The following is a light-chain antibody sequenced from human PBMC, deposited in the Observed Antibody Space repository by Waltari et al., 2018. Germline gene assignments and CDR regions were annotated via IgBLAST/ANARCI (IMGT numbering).Light chain of an antibody. CDR3: QQSFILPLT. J-gene: IGKJ4*01. Sequence: DIQMTHSPSSLSASMGDTVTITCRASQSVSTYLNWYQKKPGKAPNLLIYSASALQSGIPTRFRGSGSGTDFTLTIHSLQREDFATYYCQQSFILPLTFGGGTKVEIK. V-gene: IGKV1-39*01. CDR1: QSVSTY. CDR2: SAS.